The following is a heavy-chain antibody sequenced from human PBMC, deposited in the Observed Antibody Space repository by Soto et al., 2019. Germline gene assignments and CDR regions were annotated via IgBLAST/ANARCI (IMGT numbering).Heavy chain of an antibody. J-gene: IGHJ4*02. CDR3: ASRYGDKKIDY. V-gene: IGHV4-34*01. D-gene: IGHD4-17*01. CDR1: GGSFSGYY. CDR2: INHSGST. Sequence: SETLSLTCAVYGGSFSGYYWSWIRQPPGKGLEWIGEINHSGSTNYNPSLKSRVTISVDTSKNQFSLKLSSVTAADTAVYYCASRYGDKKIDYWGQGTLVTVSS.